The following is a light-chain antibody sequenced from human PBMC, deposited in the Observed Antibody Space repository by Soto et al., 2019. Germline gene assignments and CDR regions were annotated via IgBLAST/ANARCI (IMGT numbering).Light chain of an antibody. CDR3: GTGDGGLSTVL. V-gene: IGLV1-51*01. CDR1: SSNIGNNY. J-gene: IGLJ2*01. Sequence: QSVLTQPPSVSAAPGQKVTISCSGSSSNIGNNYVSWYQQLPGTAPKLLIYDNDKRPSGIPDRFSGSKSGTSALLGITGLQTGDEADYFCGTGDGGLSTVLFGGGTRVTVL. CDR2: DND.